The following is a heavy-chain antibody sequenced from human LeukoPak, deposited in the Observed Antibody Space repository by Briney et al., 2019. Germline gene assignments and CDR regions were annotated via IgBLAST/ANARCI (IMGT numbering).Heavy chain of an antibody. J-gene: IGHJ4*02. V-gene: IGHV1-69*13. CDR2: IIPIFATA. D-gene: IGHD3-22*01. Sequence: SVKVSCKASGYTFTSYDINWVRQAPGQGLEWMGGIIPIFATANYAQKFQGRVTITADESTSTAYMELSSLRSEDTAVYYCARGPITTRSHFDYWGQGTLVTVSS. CDR1: GYTFTSYD. CDR3: ARGPITTRSHFDY.